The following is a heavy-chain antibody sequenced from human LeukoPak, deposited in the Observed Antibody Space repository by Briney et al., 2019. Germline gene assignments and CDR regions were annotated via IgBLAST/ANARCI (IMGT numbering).Heavy chain of an antibody. J-gene: IGHJ4*02. D-gene: IGHD6-13*01. V-gene: IGHV3-53*01. CDR2: IDSGGSGGST. CDR1: GLLLRAQQ. CDR3: ASDRDSSTWSYY. Sequence: QPGGSLILSCAASGLLLRAQQGRGVRQAPGRGLEGVSVIDSGGSGGSTYHADTVKGRFTISRDNSKDTLFLQMNTLRAEDTAVYYCASDRDSSTWSYYWGQGTLVTVSS.